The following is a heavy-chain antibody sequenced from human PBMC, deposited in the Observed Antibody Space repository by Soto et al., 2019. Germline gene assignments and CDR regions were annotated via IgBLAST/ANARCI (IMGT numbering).Heavy chain of an antibody. Sequence: QVQLVQSGAEVKKPGASVKVSCKASGYTFTSYGISWVRQAPGQGLEWMGWTRAYNGNTNYAQKLQGRVTMTPDTPPSTAYTELRSLRSDDTAVYYWAIDGTPGDYWGQGTLVTVSS. CDR2: TRAYNGNT. J-gene: IGHJ4*02. V-gene: IGHV1-18*01. CDR3: AIDGTPGDY. D-gene: IGHD1-1*01. CDR1: GYTFTSYG.